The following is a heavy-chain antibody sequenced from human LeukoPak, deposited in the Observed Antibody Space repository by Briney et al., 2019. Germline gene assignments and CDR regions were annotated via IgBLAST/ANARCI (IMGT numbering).Heavy chain of an antibody. D-gene: IGHD2-2*02. Sequence: QTGGSLRLSCAASGFTLRSYTMNWVRQAPGKGLEWVSYITSSGRAIYYADSVKGRFTISRDNAKNSLYLQMNSLRAEDTAVYYCARDRGPQLLYSWIFDYWGQGTLVTVSS. CDR2: ITSSGRAI. J-gene: IGHJ4*02. CDR3: ARDRGPQLLYSWIFDY. V-gene: IGHV3-48*04. CDR1: GFTLRSYT.